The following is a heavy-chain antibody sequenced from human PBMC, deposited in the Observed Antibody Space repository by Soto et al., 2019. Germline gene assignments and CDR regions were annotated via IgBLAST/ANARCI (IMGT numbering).Heavy chain of an antibody. CDR1: GYTFTSYG. D-gene: IGHD2-8*01. CDR2: ISAYNGNT. CDR3: ARERVYAIQRALGYYYYGMDV. V-gene: IGHV1-18*01. J-gene: IGHJ6*02. Sequence: ASVKVSCKASGYTFTSYGISWVRQAPGQGLEWMGWISAYNGNTNYAQKLQGRVTMTTDTSTSTAYMELRSLRSDDTAVYYCARERVYAIQRALGYYYYGMDVWGQGTTVTVSS.